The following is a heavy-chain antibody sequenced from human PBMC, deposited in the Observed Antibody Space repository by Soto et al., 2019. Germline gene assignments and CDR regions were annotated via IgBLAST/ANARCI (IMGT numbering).Heavy chain of an antibody. D-gene: IGHD2-15*01. J-gene: IGHJ4*02. CDR1: GGTFSSYA. Sequence: VQLVQSGAEVKKPGSSVKVSCKASGGTFSSYAISWVRQAPGQGLEWMGGIIPIFGTANYAQKFQGRVTITADESTSTAYMELSSLRSQDTAVYYCARTVRRVYCSGGSCYYHFDYWGQGTLVTVSS. CDR3: ARTVRRVYCSGGSCYYHFDY. V-gene: IGHV1-69*12. CDR2: IIPIFGTA.